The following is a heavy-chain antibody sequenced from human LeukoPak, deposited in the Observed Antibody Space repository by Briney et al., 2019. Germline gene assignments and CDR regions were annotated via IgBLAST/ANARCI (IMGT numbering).Heavy chain of an antibody. Sequence: GRSLRLSCAASGFTFSSYGMHRVRQAPGKGLEGVAVISYDGSNKYYADSVKGRFTISRDNSKNTLYLQMNSLRAEDTAVYYFARDGGLYSVVLGADYNYFDCWGQGTLVTVSS. D-gene: IGHD3-10*01. CDR1: GFTFSSYG. V-gene: IGHV3-30*03. J-gene: IGHJ4*02. CDR3: ARDGGLYSVVLGADYNYFDC. CDR2: ISYDGSNK.